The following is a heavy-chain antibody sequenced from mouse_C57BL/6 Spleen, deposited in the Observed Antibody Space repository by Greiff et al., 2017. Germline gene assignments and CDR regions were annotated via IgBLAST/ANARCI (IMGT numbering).Heavy chain of an antibody. V-gene: IGHV5-9-1*02. J-gene: IGHJ1*03. CDR3: TRGSYYYGSRDWYFDV. D-gene: IGHD1-1*01. CDR1: GFTFSSYA. CDR2: ISSGGDYI. Sequence: EVQLQESGEGLVKPGGSLKLSCAASGFTFSSYAMSWVRQTPEKRLEWVAYISSGGDYIYYADTVKGRFTISRDNARNTLYLQMSSLKSEDTAMYYCTRGSYYYGSRDWYFDVWGTGTTVTVSS.